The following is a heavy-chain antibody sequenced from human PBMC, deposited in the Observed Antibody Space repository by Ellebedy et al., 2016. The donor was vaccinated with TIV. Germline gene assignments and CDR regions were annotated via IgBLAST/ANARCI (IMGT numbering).Heavy chain of an antibody. J-gene: IGHJ5*02. V-gene: IGHV1-18*01. Sequence: ASVKVSCKASGGTFVSQIITWVRQAPGQGLEWMAWISTYNGQTNHARKFQDRVTLTTDTSTSTAYMELRSLTSDDTAVYYCTKDSYFSGSYLAWFDPWGQGTLVTVSS. CDR1: GGTFVSQI. CDR3: TKDSYFSGSYLAWFDP. D-gene: IGHD3-10*01. CDR2: ISTYNGQT.